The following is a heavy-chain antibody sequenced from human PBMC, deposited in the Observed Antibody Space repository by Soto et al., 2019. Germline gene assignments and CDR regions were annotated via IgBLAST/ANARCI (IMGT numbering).Heavy chain of an antibody. CDR3: SRAVGGFTYGYPDY. D-gene: IGHD5-18*01. CDR1: GFSLSTTGMC. CDR2: IDWADDK. Sequence: GPTLVNPTQTLTLTCTFSGFSLSTTGMCVSWIRQPPGKALEWLALIDWADDKYYSTSLKTRLTISKDTSKNQVVLTMTNVEPVDTATYFCSRAVGGFTYGYPDYWGQGTLVTVSS. J-gene: IGHJ4*02. V-gene: IGHV2-70*01.